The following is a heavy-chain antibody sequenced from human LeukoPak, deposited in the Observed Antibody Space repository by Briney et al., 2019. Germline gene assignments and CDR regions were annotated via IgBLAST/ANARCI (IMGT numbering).Heavy chain of an antibody. D-gene: IGHD3-22*01. CDR2: INQDGSEK. J-gene: IGHJ4*02. Sequence: PGGSLRLSCAASGFTFSSHYMTWVRQAPGRGLEWVANINQDGSEKYYVDSVKGRFTISRDNAKNSLYLQMNSLRAEDTAVYYCARDFTMIVAYFDYWGQGTLVTVSS. CDR3: ARDFTMIVAYFDY. V-gene: IGHV3-7*01. CDR1: GFTFSSHY.